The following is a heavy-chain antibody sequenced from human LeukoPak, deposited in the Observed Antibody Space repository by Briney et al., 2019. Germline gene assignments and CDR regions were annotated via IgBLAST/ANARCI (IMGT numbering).Heavy chain of an antibody. CDR1: RFTFSSYA. D-gene: IGHD2-21*02. Sequence: GGSLRLSCASSRFTFSSYAMSWVGQARGKGLEWVSAIRGSGGSTYYANSVKGRFTMSRDNSENTLYLQMNSLRAEDTAVYYCAKGGTVTAMDGMDVWGQGTTVTVSS. CDR2: IRGSGGST. V-gene: IGHV3-23*01. CDR3: AKGGTVTAMDGMDV. J-gene: IGHJ6*02.